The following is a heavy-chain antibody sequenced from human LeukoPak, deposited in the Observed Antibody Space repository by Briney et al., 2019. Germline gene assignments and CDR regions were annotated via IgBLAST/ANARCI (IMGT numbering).Heavy chain of an antibody. Sequence: GGSLRLSCGASGFTLSYYWMFWVRQAPGKGLVCVARSNGDGTLTNYADSVKGRFIISRDNAKNTLYLQMNSLRVEDTAVYTRDPRNKGLDPWGQGTLVTVPS. J-gene: IGHJ5*02. D-gene: IGHD5-24*01. CDR3: DPRNKGLDP. CDR2: SNGDGTLT. CDR1: GFTLSYYW. V-gene: IGHV3-74*01.